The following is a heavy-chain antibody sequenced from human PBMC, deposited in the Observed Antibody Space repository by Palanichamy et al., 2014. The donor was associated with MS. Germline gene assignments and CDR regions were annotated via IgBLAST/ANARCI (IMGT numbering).Heavy chain of an antibody. CDR1: GFTFSSYS. Sequence: EVQLVEVWGRAWYSLGGPVRLSCAASGFTFSSYSMNWVRQAPGKGLEWVSYISSSSSTIYYADSVKGRFTISRDNAKNSLYLQMNSLRAEDTAVYYCASSEPMIGEIDAFDIWGQGTMVTVSS. D-gene: IGHD3-22*01. CDR2: ISSSSSTI. V-gene: IGHV3-48*04. CDR3: ASSEPMIGEIDAFDI. J-gene: IGHJ3*02.